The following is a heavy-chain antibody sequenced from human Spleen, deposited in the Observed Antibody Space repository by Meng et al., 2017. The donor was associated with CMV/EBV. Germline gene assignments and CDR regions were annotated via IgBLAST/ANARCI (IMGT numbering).Heavy chain of an antibody. CDR2: IYDSGIT. J-gene: IGHJ4*02. CDR3: ARDRGWELLDY. Sequence: CTFSGGSVSGDAYFWTWIRQPPGKGLEWIGCIYDSGITSYNPSLKSRVTISVDTSKNHFSLKLSSVTAADTAVYYCARDRGWELLDYWGQGTLVTVSS. D-gene: IGHD1-26*01. V-gene: IGHV4-61*03. CDR1: GGSVSGDAYF.